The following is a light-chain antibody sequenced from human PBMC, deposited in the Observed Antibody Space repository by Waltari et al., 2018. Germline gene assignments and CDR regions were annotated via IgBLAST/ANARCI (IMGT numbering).Light chain of an antibody. CDR2: DVN. Sequence: QSALTQPASVSGSPGQSITLSCTGPSSDVGTYGYVSWYQQDPGKAPKLVIYDVNNRPSGISNRFSGSKSGDTASLTISGLQTEDEGYYYCSSYTSTTTYVVFGGGTKLTVL. J-gene: IGLJ2*01. V-gene: IGLV2-14*01. CDR3: SSYTSTTTYVV. CDR1: SSDVGTYGY.